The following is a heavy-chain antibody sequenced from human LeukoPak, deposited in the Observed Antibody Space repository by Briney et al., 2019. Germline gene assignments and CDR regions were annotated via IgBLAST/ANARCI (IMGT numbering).Heavy chain of an antibody. CDR1: GITLSNYG. CDR2: LSGSGGGT. J-gene: IGHJ4*01. D-gene: IGHD3-22*01. Sequence: GGSLRLSCAVSGITLSNYGMSWVRQAPGKGLEWVAGLSGSGGGTNYADSVQGRFTISRDNPKNTLYLQMNSLRAEDTAVYYCVRDKYDRSNYAYFDSWGHGTLVTVSS. CDR3: VRDKYDRSNYAYFDS. V-gene: IGHV3-23*01.